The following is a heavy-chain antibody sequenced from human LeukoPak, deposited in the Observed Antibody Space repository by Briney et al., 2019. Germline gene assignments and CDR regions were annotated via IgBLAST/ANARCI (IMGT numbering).Heavy chain of an antibody. CDR3: ARRILGIEYYFDY. J-gene: IGHJ4*02. V-gene: IGHV5-51*01. Sequence: GESLKLSCKASGYSFTNYWIGWVRQMPGKGLEWMGIIYPGDSDTRYSPSFQGQVTISADKSISTAYLQWSSLKASDTAMYYCARRILGIEYYFDYWGQGTLVTVSS. D-gene: IGHD7-27*01. CDR2: IYPGDSDT. CDR1: GYSFTNYW.